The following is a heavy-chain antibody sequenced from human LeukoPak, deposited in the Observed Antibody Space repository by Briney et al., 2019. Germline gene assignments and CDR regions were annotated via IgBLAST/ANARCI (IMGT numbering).Heavy chain of an antibody. CDR2: ISWNSGSI. CDR1: GFTFSSYS. Sequence: GGSLRLSCAASGFTFSSYSMNWVRQAPGKGLEWVSGISWNSGSIGYADSVKGRFTISRDNAKNSLYLQMNSLRAEDTAVYYCGCYVDYYYYYYMDVWGKGTTVTVSS. CDR3: GCYVDYYYYYYMDV. J-gene: IGHJ6*03. D-gene: IGHD2-2*01. V-gene: IGHV3-48*04.